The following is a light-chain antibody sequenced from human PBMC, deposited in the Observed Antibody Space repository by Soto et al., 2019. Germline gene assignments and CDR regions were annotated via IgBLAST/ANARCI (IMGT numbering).Light chain of an antibody. J-gene: IGKJ2*01. CDR3: QQSYTTPPYT. CDR1: QSISDY. V-gene: IGKV1-39*01. CDR2: AAS. Sequence: DIQMTQSPSSLSASVGDRVTITCRASQSISDYLNWYQQKPGKAPKLLIYAASSLQSSGPSRFSGSRSGTDFTLTISSLQVEDVATYYCQQSYTTPPYTFGQGTKVEIK.